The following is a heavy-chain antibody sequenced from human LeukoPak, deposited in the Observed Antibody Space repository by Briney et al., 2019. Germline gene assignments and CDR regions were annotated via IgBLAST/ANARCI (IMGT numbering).Heavy chain of an antibody. J-gene: IGHJ3*02. Sequence: SETLSLTCTVSGGSISSYYWSWLRQPPGKGLEWIGYIYYSGSTNYNPSLKSRVTISVDTSKNQFSLKLSSVTAADTAVYYCARVRQLVILSLFDIWGQGTMVTVSS. V-gene: IGHV4-59*01. D-gene: IGHD1-1*01. CDR2: IYYSGST. CDR3: ARVRQLVILSLFDI. CDR1: GGSISSYY.